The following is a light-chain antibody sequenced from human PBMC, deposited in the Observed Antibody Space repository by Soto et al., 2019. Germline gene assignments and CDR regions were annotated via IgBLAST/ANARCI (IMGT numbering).Light chain of an antibody. V-gene: IGLV2-8*01. CDR3: SSYTGSNSFV. CDR2: EVT. Sequence: QSALTQPPSASGSPGQSVTISCTGTSSDVGGYNSVSWYQQHLGKAPKLMIYEVTKRPSGVPDRFSGSKSGNTASLTVSGLQAEDEADYYCSSYTGSNSFVFGTGTKLTVL. CDR1: SSDVGGYNS. J-gene: IGLJ1*01.